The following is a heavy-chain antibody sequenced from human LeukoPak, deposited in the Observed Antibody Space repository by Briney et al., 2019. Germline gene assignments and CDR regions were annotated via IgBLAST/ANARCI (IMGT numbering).Heavy chain of an antibody. CDR3: ARVPMVRSRIDEYYFDY. CDR2: INPDSGGT. CDR1: GYTFTGYY. V-gene: IGHV1-2*02. D-gene: IGHD3-10*01. Sequence: ASVKVSCKASGYTFTGYYMHRVRQAPGQGLEWMGWINPDSGGTNYAQKFQGRVTMTRDTSISTAYMELSRLRSDDTTVYYCARVPMVRSRIDEYYFDYWGQGTLVTVSS. J-gene: IGHJ4*02.